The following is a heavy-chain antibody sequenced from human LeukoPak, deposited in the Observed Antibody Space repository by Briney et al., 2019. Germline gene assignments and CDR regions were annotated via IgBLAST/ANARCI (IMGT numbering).Heavy chain of an antibody. Sequence: SQTLSLTCASSGDSVSSNSAAWNWIRQSPSRGLEWLGRTYYRSKWYNDYAVSVKSRITINPDTSKNQFSLQLNSVTPEDTAVYYCSSSSWYSEYFQHWGQGTLVTVSS. CDR3: SSSSWYSEYFQH. CDR1: GDSVSSNSAA. V-gene: IGHV6-1*01. D-gene: IGHD6-13*01. CDR2: TYYRSKWYN. J-gene: IGHJ1*01.